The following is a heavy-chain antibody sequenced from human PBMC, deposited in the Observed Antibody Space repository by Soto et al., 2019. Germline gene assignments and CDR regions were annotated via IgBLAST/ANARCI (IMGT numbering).Heavy chain of an antibody. J-gene: IGHJ6*02. CDR2: INHSGST. Sequence: SETLSLTCAVYGGSFSGYYWSWIRQPPGKGLEWIGEINHSGSTNYNPSLKSRVTISVDTSKNQFSLKLSSVTAADTAVYYCARRSRYYYYGRDVWGQGTTVTVSS. V-gene: IGHV4-34*01. CDR1: GGSFSGYY. CDR3: ARRSRYYYYGRDV.